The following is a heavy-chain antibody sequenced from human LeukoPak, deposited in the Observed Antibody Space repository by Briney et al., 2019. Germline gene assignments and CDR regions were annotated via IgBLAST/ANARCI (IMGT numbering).Heavy chain of an antibody. V-gene: IGHV1-2*02. D-gene: IGHD2-15*01. Sequence: ASVKVSCKASGYTFTGYYMHWVRQAPGQGLEWMGWINPNSGGTNYAQKFQGRVTMTRDTSISTAYMELSRLRSDDTAVYYCAREDIVVVLLDYWGQGTLVTVSS. CDR2: INPNSGGT. CDR1: GYTFTGYY. CDR3: AREDIVVVLLDY. J-gene: IGHJ4*02.